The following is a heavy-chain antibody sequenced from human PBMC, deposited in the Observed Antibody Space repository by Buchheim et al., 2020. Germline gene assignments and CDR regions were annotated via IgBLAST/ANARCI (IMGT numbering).Heavy chain of an antibody. CDR2: LRPDTGGP. CDR1: GYTFAAYH. J-gene: IGHJ4*02. V-gene: IGHV1-2*02. Sequence: QVQLVQSGAEVKKPGASVKVSCKASGYTFAAYHIHWVRQAPGHGLEWVGCLRPDTGGPYYEQKFQGRVTLTSDTSINTMYLELSSLRSDDTAGYFCARETWYFASWGQGTL. CDR3: ARETWYFAS.